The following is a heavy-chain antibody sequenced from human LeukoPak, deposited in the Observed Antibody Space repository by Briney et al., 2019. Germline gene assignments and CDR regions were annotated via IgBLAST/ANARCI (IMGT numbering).Heavy chain of an antibody. D-gene: IGHD6-13*01. CDR3: ARDLSSWSAYYYMDV. J-gene: IGHJ6*03. Sequence: ASVKVSCKASGYTFTGYYMHWVRQAPGQGLEWMGWINPNSGSTNYAQKFQGRVTMTRDTSISTAYMELSRLRSDDTAVYYCARDLSSWSAYYYMDVWGKGTTVTVSS. CDR1: GYTFTGYY. V-gene: IGHV1-2*02. CDR2: INPNSGST.